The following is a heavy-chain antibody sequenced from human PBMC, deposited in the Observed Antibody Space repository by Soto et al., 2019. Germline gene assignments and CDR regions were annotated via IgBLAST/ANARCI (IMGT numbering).Heavy chain of an antibody. CDR3: FFAIVRRQTSSLHDL. V-gene: IGHV3-23*01. CDR2: ISGSGVST. Sequence: GKGLEWVSAISGSGVSTYYADSVKGRFTISRDNSKNTLYRQMNSLRAEDTAVYYCFFAIVRRQTSSLHDL. J-gene: IGHJ2*01. D-gene: IGHD3-3*01.